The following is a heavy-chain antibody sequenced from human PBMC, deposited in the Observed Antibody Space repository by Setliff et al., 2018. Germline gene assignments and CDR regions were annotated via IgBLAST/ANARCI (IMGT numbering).Heavy chain of an antibody. V-gene: IGHV3-7*01. Sequence: PGGSLRLSCVASGLTFSSYAMSWVRQAPGKGLEWVANIKQDSTEKYYVDSVRGRFTISRDNAKNSMYLQMNSLRPEDTAVYYCARTCSGSGCYAGLESWGQGTPVTVSS. J-gene: IGHJ4*02. CDR1: GLTFSSYA. CDR2: IKQDSTEK. D-gene: IGHD2-15*01. CDR3: ARTCSGSGCYAGLES.